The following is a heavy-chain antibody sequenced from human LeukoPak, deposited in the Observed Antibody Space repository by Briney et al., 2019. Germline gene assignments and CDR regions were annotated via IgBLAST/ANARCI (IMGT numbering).Heavy chain of an antibody. CDR3: AKGDTAMASYNWFDP. J-gene: IGHJ5*02. CDR1: GFTFDDYA. V-gene: IGHV3-9*01. CDR2: ISWNSGSI. Sequence: GGSLRLSCAASGFTFDDYAMHWVRQAPGKGLEWVSGISWNSGSIAYADSVKGRFTISRDNAKNSLYLQMNSLRAEDTALYYCAKGDTAMASYNWFDPWGQGTLVTASS. D-gene: IGHD5-18*01.